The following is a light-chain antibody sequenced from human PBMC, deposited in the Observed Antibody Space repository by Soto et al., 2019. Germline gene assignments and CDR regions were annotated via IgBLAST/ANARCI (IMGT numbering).Light chain of an antibody. Sequence: EIMLTQSPATLSLSPGERATLSCRASQSVSNFLAWYQQIPGQAPSLLIYDASNRATGIPARFSGSGSGTDFSLTISRLEPEDFAVYYCQQFSSYPLTFGGGTRLEIK. CDR1: QSVSNF. J-gene: IGKJ5*01. CDR2: DAS. CDR3: QQFSSYPLT. V-gene: IGKV3-11*01.